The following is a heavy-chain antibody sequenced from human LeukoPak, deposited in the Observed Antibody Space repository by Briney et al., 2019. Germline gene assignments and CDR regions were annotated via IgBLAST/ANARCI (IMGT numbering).Heavy chain of an antibody. CDR1: GYSFTNYW. D-gene: IGHD5-12*01. Sequence: GESLKISCKGSGYSFTNYWIGWVRQMPGKGLEWMGVIYPGDSDSRYSPPFQGQVTISADRSTNTAYLQWSSLKASDSAMYYCARGYSTYDAAPFDYWGQGSLVTVSS. J-gene: IGHJ4*02. CDR3: ARGYSTYDAAPFDY. V-gene: IGHV5-51*01. CDR2: IYPGDSDS.